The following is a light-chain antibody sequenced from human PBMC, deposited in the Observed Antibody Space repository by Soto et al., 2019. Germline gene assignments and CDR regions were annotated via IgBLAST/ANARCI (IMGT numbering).Light chain of an antibody. J-gene: IGKJ4*01. Sequence: DIQMTQSPSTLSASVGDRVTITCRASQSISSWLAWYQQKPGKAPNLLIYKASSLESGVPSRFSGSGSGTEFPLTISSLQHDDFATYYCQQYNSYPLTFGGGTKVEIK. CDR2: KAS. V-gene: IGKV1-5*03. CDR1: QSISSW. CDR3: QQYNSYPLT.